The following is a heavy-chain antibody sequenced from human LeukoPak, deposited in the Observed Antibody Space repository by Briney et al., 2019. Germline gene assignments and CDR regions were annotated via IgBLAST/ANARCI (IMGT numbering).Heavy chain of an antibody. CDR3: ARDPFGTAMVRGGLDY. D-gene: IGHD5-18*01. J-gene: IGHJ4*02. CDR1: GYTFTSYG. V-gene: IGHV1-69*06. Sequence: SVKVSCEASGYTFTSYGISWVRQAPGQGLEWMGGIIPIFGTANYAQKFQGRVTITADKSTSTAYMELSSLRSEDTAVYYCARDPFGTAMVRGGLDYWGQGTLVTVSS. CDR2: IIPIFGTA.